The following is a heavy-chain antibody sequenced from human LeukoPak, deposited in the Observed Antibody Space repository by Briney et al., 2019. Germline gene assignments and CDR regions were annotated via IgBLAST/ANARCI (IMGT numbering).Heavy chain of an antibody. V-gene: IGHV4-4*07. CDR1: GVSINDHY. CDR3: AREYDFWTGTDFSRGWLDP. D-gene: IGHD3-3*01. CDR2: IYISGTT. J-gene: IGHJ5*02. Sequence: PSETLSLTCSISGVSINDHYWAWIRQPAGRGLEWIGHIYISGTTDYNPSLRSRVTISLDMSKNSFSLRLTSMTAADTAVYCCAREYDFWTGTDFSRGWLDPWGQGIVVTVSS.